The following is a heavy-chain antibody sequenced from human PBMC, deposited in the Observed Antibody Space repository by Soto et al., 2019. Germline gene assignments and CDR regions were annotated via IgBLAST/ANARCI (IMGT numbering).Heavy chain of an antibody. CDR2: ISAAGDP. V-gene: IGHV3-13*05. Sequence: EVQLVESGGGLVQPGGSLRLSCEASGFTFRNYEMRWVRQGTGKGLEWVSGISAAGDPDYADSVEGRFTISRENAQNSFFLQMNSPRDDDTAGYYCARTDRDFYGLDVWGQGTTVIVSS. CDR3: ARTDRDFYGLDV. CDR1: GFTFRNYE. J-gene: IGHJ6*02.